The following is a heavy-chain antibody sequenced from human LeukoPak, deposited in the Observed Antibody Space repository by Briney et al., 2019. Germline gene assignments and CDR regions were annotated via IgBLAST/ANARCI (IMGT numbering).Heavy chain of an antibody. CDR2: INPNSGGT. J-gene: IGHJ4*02. CDR1: GYTFTGYY. Sequence: ASVKVSCKASGYTFTGYYMHWVRQAPGQGLEWMGRINPNSGGTNYAQKFQGRVTMTRDTSISTAYMELSSLRSDDTAVYYCARGAYCTSTSCPEGFDYWGQGTLVTVPS. V-gene: IGHV1-2*06. CDR3: ARGAYCTSTSCPEGFDY. D-gene: IGHD2-2*01.